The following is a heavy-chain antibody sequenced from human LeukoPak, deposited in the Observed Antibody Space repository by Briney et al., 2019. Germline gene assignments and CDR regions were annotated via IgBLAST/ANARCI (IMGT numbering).Heavy chain of an antibody. Sequence: GGSLRLYCAVSGFSVSGYWMTWVRQAPGKGLEWVSSISGSSRHKYYADSVRGRFTISRDNAKNSLYLQMNSLRAEDTAVYYCARTANFAAGYYIDYWGQGTLVTVSS. CDR3: ARTANFAAGYYIDY. J-gene: IGHJ4*02. D-gene: IGHD6-13*01. CDR2: ISGSSRHK. CDR1: GFSVSGYW. V-gene: IGHV3-21*01.